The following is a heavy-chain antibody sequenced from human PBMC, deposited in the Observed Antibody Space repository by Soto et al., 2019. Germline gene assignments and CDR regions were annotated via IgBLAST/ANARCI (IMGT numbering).Heavy chain of an antibody. J-gene: IGHJ4*02. D-gene: IGHD5-18*01. V-gene: IGHV1-46*04. CDR3: ARGYSYTHPVFDY. CDR1: GDGFTSYY. CDR2: ISPSGGST. Sequence: TSVEVSSEACGDGFTSYYMHWVRHAPGQGLEWMGIISPSGGSTYYADSVKGRFTISRDNFKNTLYLQMNSLRAEDTAVYYCARGYSYTHPVFDYWGLGTLVTVSS.